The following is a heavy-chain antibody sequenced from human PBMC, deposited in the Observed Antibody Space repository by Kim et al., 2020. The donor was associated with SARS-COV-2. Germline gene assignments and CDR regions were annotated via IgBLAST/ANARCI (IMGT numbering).Heavy chain of an antibody. CDR1: GFNFSDHW. CDR2: IRGDGSTT. CDR3: VSSPGP. Sequence: GGSLRLSCTASGFNFSDHWMHWVRQAPGTGTVWVSCIRGDGSTTNYADSVRGRFTVSRDNARNTLYLQMNSLGVEDTAVYYCVSSPGPWGQGTLVTVSS. D-gene: IGHD3-16*02. V-gene: IGHV3-74*01. J-gene: IGHJ5*02.